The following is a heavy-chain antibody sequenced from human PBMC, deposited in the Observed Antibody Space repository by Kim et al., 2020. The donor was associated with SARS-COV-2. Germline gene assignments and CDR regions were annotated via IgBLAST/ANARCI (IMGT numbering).Heavy chain of an antibody. D-gene: IGHD4-17*01. Sequence: GGSLRLSCAASGFTFSSYWMSWVRQAPGKGLEWVANIKQDGSEKYYVDSVKGRFTISRDNAKNSLYLQMNSLRAEDTAVYYCARDGGYGDYVGNFDYWGQGTLVTVSS. CDR3: ARDGGYGDYVGNFDY. J-gene: IGHJ4*02. CDR2: IKQDGSEK. CDR1: GFTFSSYW. V-gene: IGHV3-7*01.